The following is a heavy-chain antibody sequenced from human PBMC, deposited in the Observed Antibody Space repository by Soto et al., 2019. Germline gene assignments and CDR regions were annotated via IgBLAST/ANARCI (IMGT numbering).Heavy chain of an antibody. CDR3: ARDLELRVCDY. D-gene: IGHD1-7*01. CDR2: SNTNSGGT. Sequence: QVQLVQSGAEVKKPGASVKVSCKASGYTFTGYYMHWVRQAPGQGLEWMGWSNTNSGGTNYAQKFQGWVNMTRDTSISTAYMELSRLRSDDTAVYYVARDLELRVCDYWGQGTLVTVSS. CDR1: GYTFTGYY. V-gene: IGHV1-2*04. J-gene: IGHJ4*02.